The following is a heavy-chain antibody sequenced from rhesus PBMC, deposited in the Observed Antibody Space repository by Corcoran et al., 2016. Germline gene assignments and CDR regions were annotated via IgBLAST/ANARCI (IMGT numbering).Heavy chain of an antibody. Sequence: QVQLQESGPAVEKPLETLSLTCAVSGGSISSSNWWSWIRQSPGKGLEWIGGIYGRGRSTPYNPSPKSRVTISKATSKNQFSLKLSSVTAADTAVYYCASTTVTTSVRFDYWGQGVLVTVSS. CDR1: GGSISSSNW. D-gene: IGHD4-23*01. CDR3: ASTTVTTSVRFDY. CDR2: IYGRGRST. J-gene: IGHJ4*01. V-gene: IGHV4-93*01.